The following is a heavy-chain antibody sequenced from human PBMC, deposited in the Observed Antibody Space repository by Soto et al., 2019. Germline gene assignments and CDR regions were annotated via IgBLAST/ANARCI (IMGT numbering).Heavy chain of an antibody. CDR1: GFPFTSYG. J-gene: IGHJ4*02. CDR3: VGGQYYFDY. D-gene: IGHD3-10*01. CDR2: ISSDGSDK. V-gene: IGHV3-30*03. Sequence: QVQLVESGGGVVQPGRSLRLSCAASGFPFTSYGMHWVREGPYKGLEWVAIISSDGSDKYYADSVKGRFTISRDNSTNTLYLQMNSLRPEDTALYYCVGGQYYFDYRGQGTLVIVSS.